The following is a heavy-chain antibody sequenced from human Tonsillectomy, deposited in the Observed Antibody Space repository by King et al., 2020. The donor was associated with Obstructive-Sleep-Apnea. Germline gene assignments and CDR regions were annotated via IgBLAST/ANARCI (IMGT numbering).Heavy chain of an antibody. Sequence: TLKESGPVLVKPTETLTLTCTVSGFSLSNARMGVSWIRQPPGKALEWLAHSLSNDEKSYSTSLKTRLTISKDTSKSQVVLTMTNMDPVDTATYYCARFCSGITPFYGMDVWGPGTTVTVSS. J-gene: IGHJ6*02. CDR2: SLSNDEK. CDR3: ARFCSGITPFYGMDV. CDR1: GFSLSNARMG. D-gene: IGHD6-25*01. V-gene: IGHV2-26*01.